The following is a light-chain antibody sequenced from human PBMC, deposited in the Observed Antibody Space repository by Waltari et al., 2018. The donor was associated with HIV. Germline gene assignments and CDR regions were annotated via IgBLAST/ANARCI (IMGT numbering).Light chain of an antibody. CDR2: KDS. CDR1: GLPKQY. CDR3: QSADSSGTSVV. Sequence: SNELTQPPSVSVSPGQTARITCPGDGLPKQYAYWYQQRAGQAPMLVIYKDSERPSGIPERFSGSTSGTTVTLTINGVQAEDEADYYCQSADSSGTSVVFGGGTKLAVL. J-gene: IGLJ3*02. V-gene: IGLV3-25*03.